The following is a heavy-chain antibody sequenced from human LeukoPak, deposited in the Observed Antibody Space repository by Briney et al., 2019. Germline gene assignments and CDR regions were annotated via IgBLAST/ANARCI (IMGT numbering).Heavy chain of an antibody. Sequence: GGSLRLSCAASGFTFTSYAMHWVRQAPGQRLEWMGWINAGNGNTKYSQKFQGRVTITRNTSASTAYMELSSLRSEDTAVYYCARGRTDYYGSGSYHDYWGQGTLVTVSS. CDR1: GFTFTSYA. V-gene: IGHV1-3*01. J-gene: IGHJ4*02. D-gene: IGHD3-10*01. CDR2: INAGNGNT. CDR3: ARGRTDYYGSGSYHDY.